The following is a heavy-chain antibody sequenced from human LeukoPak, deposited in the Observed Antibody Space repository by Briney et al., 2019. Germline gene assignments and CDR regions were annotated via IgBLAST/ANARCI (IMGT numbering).Heavy chain of an antibody. Sequence: GGSLRLSCAAPGITFSNYNMNWVRQAPGKGLEWISSITSSSSYTFYADSVKGRFTISRDNAKNSLYLQMNSLRVEDTAIYYCARDPYNGAYSEGYYYYYMDVWGKGTTVTVSS. D-gene: IGHD1-1*01. J-gene: IGHJ6*03. CDR3: ARDPYNGAYSEGYYYYYMDV. CDR2: ITSSSSYT. V-gene: IGHV3-21*01. CDR1: GITFSNYN.